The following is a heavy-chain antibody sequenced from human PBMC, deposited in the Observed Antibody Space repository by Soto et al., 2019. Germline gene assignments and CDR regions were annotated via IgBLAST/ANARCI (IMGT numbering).Heavy chain of an antibody. J-gene: IGHJ4*02. Sequence: PSETLSLTCAVSGGSISSGGYSWSWIRQPPGKGLECIGYIYHSGSTYYNPSLKSRVTISVDRSKNQFSLKLSSVTAADTAVYYCARGPALLWWSQGTLVPVSS. CDR1: GGSISSGGYS. CDR2: IYHSGST. D-gene: IGHD2-21*01. CDR3: ARGPALLW. V-gene: IGHV4-30-2*01.